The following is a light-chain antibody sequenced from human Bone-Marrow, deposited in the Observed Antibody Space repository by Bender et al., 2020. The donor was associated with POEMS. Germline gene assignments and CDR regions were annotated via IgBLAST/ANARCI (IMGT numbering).Light chain of an antibody. Sequence: QSVLTQPPSASGTPGQRVTISCSGSSSNIGTNPVNWYQQLPGAAPKILISKNDQRPSGVPDRFSGSKSGTSASLAISGLQSEDEADYYCAAWEDSLNGWVFGGGTKLTVL. CDR3: AAWEDSLNGWV. J-gene: IGLJ3*02. CDR1: SSNIGTNP. V-gene: IGLV1-44*01. CDR2: KND.